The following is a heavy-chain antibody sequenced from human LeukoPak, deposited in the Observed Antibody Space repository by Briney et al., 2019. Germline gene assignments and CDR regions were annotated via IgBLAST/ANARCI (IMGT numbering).Heavy chain of an antibody. CDR2: IIPIFGTA. CDR3: ARVAEYYDSSGYRTYFDY. Sequence: GASVKVSCKASGGTFSSYAISWVRQAPGQGLEWMGGIIPIFGTANYAQKFQGRVTITADESTSTAYMELSSLRPEDTAVYYCARVAEYYDSSGYRTYFDYWGQGTLVTVSS. D-gene: IGHD3-22*01. J-gene: IGHJ4*02. CDR1: GGTFSSYA. V-gene: IGHV1-69*13.